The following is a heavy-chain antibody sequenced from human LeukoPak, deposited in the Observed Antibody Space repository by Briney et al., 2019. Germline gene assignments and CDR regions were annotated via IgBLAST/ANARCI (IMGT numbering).Heavy chain of an antibody. CDR3: ARDVGDGEYFFDF. CDR2: STGGSTTV. D-gene: IGHD3-16*01. V-gene: IGHV3-48*04. CDR1: GFRFESHT. J-gene: IGHJ4*02. Sequence: PGGSLELSCGASGFRFESHTMGGVRQAPGKGLEGVSSSTGGSTTVCDGECVRGRFAGSRDSAANSLYLQMNNMGVSDTAGYCCARDVGDGEYFFDFWGQGTLVSVSS.